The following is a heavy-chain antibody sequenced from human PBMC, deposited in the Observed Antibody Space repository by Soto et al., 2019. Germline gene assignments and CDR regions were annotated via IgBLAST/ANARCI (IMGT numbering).Heavy chain of an antibody. V-gene: IGHV3-11*01. J-gene: IGHJ5*02. CDR2: ISSSGSTI. CDR1: GFTFSDYY. Sequence: GGSLRLSCAASGFTFSDYYMSWIRQAPGKGLEWVSYISSSGSTIYYADSVKGRFTISRDNAKNSLYLQMNSLRAEDTAVYYCARLVESVLRWFDPWGQGTLVTVSS. D-gene: IGHD3-9*01. CDR3: ARLVESVLRWFDP.